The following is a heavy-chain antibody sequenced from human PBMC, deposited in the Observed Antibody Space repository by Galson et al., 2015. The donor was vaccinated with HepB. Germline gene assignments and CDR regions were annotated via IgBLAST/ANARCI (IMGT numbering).Heavy chain of an antibody. Sequence: SLRLSCAGSGFIFRHHAMAWIRQAPGKGLEWVSGINGRGSTRSYSDAVKGRFSISRDNSKDTVFLQMDNLRPEDTAVYYCVKEGAWFGGDWFYPWGQGALVTVS. D-gene: IGHD3-16*01. V-gene: IGHV3-23*01. CDR3: VKEGAWFGGDWFYP. J-gene: IGHJ5*02. CDR2: INGRGSTR. CDR1: GFIFRHHA.